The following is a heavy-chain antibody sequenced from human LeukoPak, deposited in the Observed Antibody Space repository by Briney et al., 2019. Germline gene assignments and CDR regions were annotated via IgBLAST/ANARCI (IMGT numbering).Heavy chain of an antibody. V-gene: IGHV4-38-2*01. CDR1: GYSISSGYY. D-gene: IGHD3-22*01. CDR2: IYHSGST. Sequence: PSETLSLTXAVSGYSISSGYYRGWIRQPPGKGLEWIGSIYHSGSTYYNPSLKSRVTISVDTSKNQFSLKLSSVTAADTAVYYCAITRAYDSSGYSFDYWGQGTLVTVSS. J-gene: IGHJ4*02. CDR3: AITRAYDSSGYSFDY.